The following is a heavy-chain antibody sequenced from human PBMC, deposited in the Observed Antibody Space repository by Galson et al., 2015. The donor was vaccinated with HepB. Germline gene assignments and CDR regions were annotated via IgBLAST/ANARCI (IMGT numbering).Heavy chain of an antibody. J-gene: IGHJ3*02. CDR3: ARGSSSLNNDAFDI. V-gene: IGHV3-11*06. CDR2: INSRSTYT. D-gene: IGHD6-13*01. Sequence: SLRLSCAASGFTFSDYYMSWIRQAPGKGLEWISYINSRSTYTNYADSVKGRFTISRDNAKRSLYLQMNGLRAEETAVYYCARGSSSLNNDAFDIWGQGTMVTVSS. CDR1: GFTFSDYY.